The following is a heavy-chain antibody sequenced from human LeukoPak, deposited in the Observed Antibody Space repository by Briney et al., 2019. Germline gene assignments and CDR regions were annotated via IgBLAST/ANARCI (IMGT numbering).Heavy chain of an antibody. CDR1: GFTFSNAW. CDR2: IKSKTDGGTT. J-gene: IGHJ6*03. V-gene: IGHV3-15*01. CDR3: AKVIHDILTGHWRSFYYYMDV. Sequence: GGSLRLSCAASGFTFSNAWMSWVRQAPGKGLEWVGRIKSKTDGGTTDYAAPVKGRFTISRDNSKNTLYLQMNSLRAEDTAVYYCAKVIHDILTGHWRSFYYYMDVWGKGTTVTISS. D-gene: IGHD3-9*01.